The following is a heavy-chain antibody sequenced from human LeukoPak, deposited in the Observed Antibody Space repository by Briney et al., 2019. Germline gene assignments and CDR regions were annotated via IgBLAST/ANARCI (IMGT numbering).Heavy chain of an antibody. J-gene: IGHJ4*02. CDR2: IYYSGST. V-gene: IGHV4-39*01. CDR1: GGSISSSSYY. Sequence: SETLSLTCTVSGGSISSSSYYWGWIRQPPGKGLEWIGSIYYSGSTYYNPSLKSRVTISVDTSKNQFSLKLSSVTAADTAVYYCARGPPMYSYGSSAYHYDYFDYWGQGTLVTVSS. D-gene: IGHD3-22*01. CDR3: ARGPPMYSYGSSAYHYDYFDY.